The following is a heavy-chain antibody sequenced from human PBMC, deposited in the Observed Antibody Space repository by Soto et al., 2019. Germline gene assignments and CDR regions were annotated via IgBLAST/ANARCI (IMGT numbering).Heavy chain of an antibody. V-gene: IGHV2-5*02. Sequence: QITLKESGPALAKPTQTLTLTCTCSGFSVTGSGVAVSWIRQPPGKALERLALIYWDDDKRYSPSLKSRLTISSHTCKHHVILTITNVGPVDTGTYYCAQGSMSINNGYDFWAQGTLVT. CDR2: IYWDDDK. J-gene: IGHJ4*02. D-gene: IGHD3-16*01. CDR1: GFSVTGSGVA. CDR3: AQGSMSINNGYDF.